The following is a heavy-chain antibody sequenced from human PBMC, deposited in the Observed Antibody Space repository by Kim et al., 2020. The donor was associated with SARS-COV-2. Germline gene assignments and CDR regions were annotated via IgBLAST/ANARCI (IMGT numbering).Heavy chain of an antibody. D-gene: IGHD6-13*01. V-gene: IGHV3-74*01. CDR2: INSDGSST. CDR1: GFTFSSYW. Sequence: GGSLRLSCAASGFTFSSYWMHWVRQAPGKGLVWVSRINSDGSSTSYADSVKGRFTISRDNAKNTLYLQMNSLRTEDTAVYYCARAVAAAGTGGYYWGQGTQVTVSS. J-gene: IGHJ4*02. CDR3: ARAVAAAGTGGYY.